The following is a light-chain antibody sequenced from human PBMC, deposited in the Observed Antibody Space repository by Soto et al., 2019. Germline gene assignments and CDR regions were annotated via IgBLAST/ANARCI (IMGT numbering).Light chain of an antibody. Sequence: DIVMTQSPDSLAVSLGERATINCKSSQSVLYSSNNKNYLAWYQQKPGQPPKLLIYWASTRESGVPDRFSGSGSWTDFTLTISSLQAEDVAVYYCQQYYITPFTFGPGTKVDIK. V-gene: IGKV4-1*01. CDR1: QSVLYSSNNKNY. CDR2: WAS. CDR3: QQYYITPFT. J-gene: IGKJ3*01.